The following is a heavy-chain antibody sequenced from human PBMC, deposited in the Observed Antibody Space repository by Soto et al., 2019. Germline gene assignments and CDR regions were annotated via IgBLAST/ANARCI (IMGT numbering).Heavy chain of an antibody. CDR2: LNPNNAAS. D-gene: IGHD3-10*01. Sequence: QVLLEQSGPEVREPGASVKVSCKTSGYSFTYSDINWIRQAPGQGLEWMGWLNPNNAASGSAVKYKGGRTMTSDAATTTVFMELRGLRSEDTAVYYCARVKGYGSGSEGFDTWGQGTMVTVSS. J-gene: IGHJ4*02. V-gene: IGHV1-8*02. CDR3: ARVKGYGSGSEGFDT. CDR1: GYSFTYSD.